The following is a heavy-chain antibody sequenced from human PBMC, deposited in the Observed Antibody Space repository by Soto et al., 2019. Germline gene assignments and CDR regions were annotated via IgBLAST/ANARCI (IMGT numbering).Heavy chain of an antibody. J-gene: IGHJ6*02. CDR3: ARLVVVVAATSGYYYYGMDV. D-gene: IGHD2-15*01. CDR1: GYSFTSYW. Sequence: GESLKISCKGSGYSFTSYWISWVRQMPGKGLEWMGRIDPSDSYTNYSPSFQGHVTISADKSISTAYLQWSSPKASDTAMYYCARLVVVVAATSGYYYYGMDVWGQGTTVTVSS. CDR2: IDPSDSYT. V-gene: IGHV5-10-1*01.